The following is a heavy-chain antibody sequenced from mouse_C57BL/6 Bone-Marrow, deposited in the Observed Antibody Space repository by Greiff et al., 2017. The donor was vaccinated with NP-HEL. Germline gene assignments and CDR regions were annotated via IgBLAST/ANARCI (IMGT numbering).Heavy chain of an antibody. CDR3: ARSGGNYPYAMDY. V-gene: IGHV1-63*01. D-gene: IGHD2-1*01. Sequence: VQLKESGAELVRPGTSVKMSCKASGYTFTNYWIGWAKQRPGHGLEWIGDIYPGGGYTYYNEKFKGKATLTADKSSSTAYMQFSSLTSEDSAIYYCARSGGNYPYAMDYWGQGTSVTVSS. CDR1: GYTFTNYW. J-gene: IGHJ4*01. CDR2: IYPGGGYT.